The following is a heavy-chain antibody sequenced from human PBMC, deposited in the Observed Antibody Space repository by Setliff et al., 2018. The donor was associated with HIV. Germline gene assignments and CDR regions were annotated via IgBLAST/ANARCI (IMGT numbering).Heavy chain of an antibody. V-gene: IGHV4-34*01. CDR2: VNHNGNI. Sequence: KPSETLSLTCTLNGVPLSNYYWNWIRQSPGKGLEWNAEVNHNGNINYNPSLKSRVTVSVDTSKTQYSLKMISVTAADTAMYYCAISIVGVTSEMYWAQGTLVTVSS. CDR3: AISIVGVTSEMY. CDR1: GVPLSNYY. D-gene: IGHD2-21*02. J-gene: IGHJ4*02.